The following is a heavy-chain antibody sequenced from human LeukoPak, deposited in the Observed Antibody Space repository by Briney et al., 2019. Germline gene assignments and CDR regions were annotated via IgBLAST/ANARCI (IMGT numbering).Heavy chain of an antibody. J-gene: IGHJ3*02. D-gene: IGHD4-17*01. Sequence: GGSLRLSCAASGLTASSYAMTWVRQAPGKGLEWVSTISGSGDGTLYADSVKGRFTISRDNFKNTLYLQMNSLRAEDTALYHCAKDPNGDYIGAFDMWGQGTMVTVSS. V-gene: IGHV3-23*01. CDR3: AKDPNGDYIGAFDM. CDR2: ISGSGDGT. CDR1: GLTASSYA.